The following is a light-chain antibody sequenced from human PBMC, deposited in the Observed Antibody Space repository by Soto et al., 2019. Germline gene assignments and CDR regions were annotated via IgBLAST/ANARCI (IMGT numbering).Light chain of an antibody. Sequence: EIVMTQSPATLSVSPGERATLSCRASQSVSSNLAWYQQKPAQAPRLLIYGTSTRATGIPARFSGSGSGTEFTLTIGSLQSEDFAVYYCQQYDNWPQTFGQGTKVDIK. V-gene: IGKV3-15*01. CDR2: GTS. J-gene: IGKJ1*01. CDR1: QSVSSN. CDR3: QQYDNWPQT.